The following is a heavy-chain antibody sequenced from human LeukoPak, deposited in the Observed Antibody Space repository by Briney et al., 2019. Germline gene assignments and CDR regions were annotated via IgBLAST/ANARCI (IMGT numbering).Heavy chain of an antibody. CDR2: ISESGGST. J-gene: IGHJ3*02. D-gene: IGHD1-7*01. CDR1: GFTFSNYA. Sequence: QPGGSLRLSCAASGFTFSNYAMNWVRQAPGKGLEWVSIISESGGSTYYADSVKGRFTISRDNSKNTLYLQMNSLRVEDTAVYYCAKDRRGNWNYVGAFDIWGQETMVTVSS. V-gene: IGHV3-23*01. CDR3: AKDRRGNWNYVGAFDI.